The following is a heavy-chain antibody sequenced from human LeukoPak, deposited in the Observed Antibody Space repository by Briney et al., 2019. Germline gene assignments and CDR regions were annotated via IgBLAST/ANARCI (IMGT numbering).Heavy chain of an antibody. D-gene: IGHD3-22*01. CDR3: AAVALNYYDSSGLHAFDI. J-gene: IGHJ3*02. V-gene: IGHV1-58*01. Sequence: SVKVSCKASGFTFTSSAVQWVRQARGQRLEWIGWIVVGSGNTNYAQKFQEGVTITRDMSTSTAYMELSSLRSEDTAVYYCAAVALNYYDSSGLHAFDIWGQGTMVTVSS. CDR2: IVVGSGNT. CDR1: GFTFTSSA.